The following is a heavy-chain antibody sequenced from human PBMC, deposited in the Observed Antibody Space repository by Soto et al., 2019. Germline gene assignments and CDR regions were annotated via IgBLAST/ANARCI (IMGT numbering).Heavy chain of an antibody. J-gene: IGHJ4*01. CDR3: TTDSLFTGQLVRMDN. CDR1: GFTFSDAW. V-gene: IGHV3-15*07. D-gene: IGHD3-9*01. Sequence: GGALRRSCAAAGFTFSDAWINWVRQATGKGLEWGGRSKSKIDGGATDFAAPVKGRFATSRDDSRAMVYMEMYSLKPDDTAVYYCTTDSLFTGQLVRMDNWGHGTLVTVSS. CDR2: SKSKIDGGAT.